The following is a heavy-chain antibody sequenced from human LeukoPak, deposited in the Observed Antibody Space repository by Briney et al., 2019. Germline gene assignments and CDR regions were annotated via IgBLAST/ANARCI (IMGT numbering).Heavy chain of an antibody. D-gene: IGHD3-3*01. CDR1: GFTFSDYY. Sequence: GGSLRLSCAASGFTFSDYYMSWIRQAPGKGLEWVSYISSSGSTIYYADSVKGRFTISRDNSKNTLYLQMNSLRAEDTAVYYCAKVGLRFLEWLPMYYFDYWGQGTLVTVSS. CDR3: AKVGLRFLEWLPMYYFDY. J-gene: IGHJ4*02. CDR2: ISSSGSTI. V-gene: IGHV3-11*01.